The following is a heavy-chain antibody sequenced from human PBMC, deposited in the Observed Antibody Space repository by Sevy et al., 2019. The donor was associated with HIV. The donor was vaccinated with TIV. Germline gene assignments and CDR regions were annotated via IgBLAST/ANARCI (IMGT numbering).Heavy chain of an antibody. CDR3: TRDLYVGGWFYFDY. V-gene: IGHV3-49*04. Sequence: GESLKISCTASGFTFSDYAMSWVRQAPGKGLEWVGFIKTKTYGGTTEYAASVKGRFIISRDDSRNIAYLQMNSLNTEDTAVYYCTRDLYVGGWFYFDYWGQGPLVTVSS. D-gene: IGHD2-15*01. CDR1: GFTFSDYA. CDR2: IKTKTYGGTT. J-gene: IGHJ4*02.